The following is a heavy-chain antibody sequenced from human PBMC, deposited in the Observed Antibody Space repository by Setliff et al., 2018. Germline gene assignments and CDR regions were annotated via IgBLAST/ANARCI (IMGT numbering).Heavy chain of an antibody. Sequence: GGSLRLSCAASGFTFSSYAITWVRQAPGKGLGWVSMISGSAQTTYYADSVKGRFTISRDNSKNTVYLDVNSLRAEDTAVYYCAKRGPYCSGGTCHYYFDYWGQGTLVTVSS. CDR2: ISGSAQTT. D-gene: IGHD2-15*01. CDR1: GFTFSSYA. CDR3: AKRGPYCSGGTCHYYFDY. J-gene: IGHJ4*02. V-gene: IGHV3-23*01.